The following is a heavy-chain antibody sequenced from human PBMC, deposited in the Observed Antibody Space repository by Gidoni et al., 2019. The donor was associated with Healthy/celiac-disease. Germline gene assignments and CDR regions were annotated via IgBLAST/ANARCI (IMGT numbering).Heavy chain of an antibody. CDR2: INHSGST. Sequence: QVQLQQWGAGLLKPSETLSLTCAVYGGSFSGYYWSWIRQPPGKGLEWIGEINHSGSTNYNPSLKSRVTISVDTSKNQFSLKLSSVTAADTAVYYCARGQNLMVYADRRGAFDIWGQGTMVTVSS. D-gene: IGHD2-8*01. J-gene: IGHJ3*02. V-gene: IGHV4-34*01. CDR3: ARGQNLMVYADRRGAFDI. CDR1: GGSFSGYY.